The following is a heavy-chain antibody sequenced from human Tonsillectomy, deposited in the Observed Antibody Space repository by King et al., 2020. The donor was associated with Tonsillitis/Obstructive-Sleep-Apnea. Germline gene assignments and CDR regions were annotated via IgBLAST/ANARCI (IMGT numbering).Heavy chain of an antibody. CDR3: ARATYYDFWSGYVNYMDV. D-gene: IGHD3-3*01. Sequence: VQLVESGGGLIQPGGSLRLSCAASGFTVSSNYMSWVRQAPGKGLEWVSVVYSDGSTYYADSVKGRFTISRDNSKNTLDLQMNSLSAEDTAVYYCARATYYDFWSGYVNYMDVWGKGTMVTVSS. CDR1: GFTVSSNY. V-gene: IGHV3-53*01. J-gene: IGHJ6*03. CDR2: VYSDGST.